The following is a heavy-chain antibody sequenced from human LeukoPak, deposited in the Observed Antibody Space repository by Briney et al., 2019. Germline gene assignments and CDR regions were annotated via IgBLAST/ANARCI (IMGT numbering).Heavy chain of an antibody. V-gene: IGHV3-23*01. D-gene: IGHD4-17*01. CDR2: ISGSGGNT. CDR3: ARETTVTFPRGFDI. CDR1: GFTFRSYA. Sequence: GGSLRLSCAASGFTFRSYAMSWVRQAPGKGLEWASAISGSGGNTYYADSVKGRFTISRDNSKNTLYLQINSLRAEDTAVYYCARETTVTFPRGFDIWGQGTMVTVSS. J-gene: IGHJ3*02.